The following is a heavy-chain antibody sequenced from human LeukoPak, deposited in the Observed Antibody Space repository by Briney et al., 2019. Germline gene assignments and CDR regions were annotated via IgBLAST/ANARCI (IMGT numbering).Heavy chain of an antibody. V-gene: IGHV4-34*01. Sequence: SETLSLTCAVYGGSFSGYYWSWIRQPPGKGLEWIGEINHSGSINYNPSLKSRVTISVDTSKNQFSLKLSSVTAADTAVYYCARGGRRAIFGVVRPFYYGMDVWGQGTTVTVSS. J-gene: IGHJ6*02. CDR3: ARGGRRAIFGVVRPFYYGMDV. D-gene: IGHD3-3*01. CDR1: GGSFSGYY. CDR2: INHSGSI.